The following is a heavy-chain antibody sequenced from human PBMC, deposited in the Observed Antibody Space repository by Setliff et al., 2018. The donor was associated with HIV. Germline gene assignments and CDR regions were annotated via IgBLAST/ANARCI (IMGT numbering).Heavy chain of an antibody. CDR1: GDSITSHY. D-gene: IGHD6-19*01. J-gene: IGHJ4*02. Sequence: SETLSLTCSVSGDSITSHYWSWIRQPPGKGLEWIGYIYFTGSTNYNPSLKSRVTISVDTSKNQFSLKLSSVTAADTAAYYCARLFRWLQFPDRFDSWGQGALVTVSS. CDR2: IYFTGST. V-gene: IGHV4-59*11. CDR3: ARLFRWLQFPDRFDS.